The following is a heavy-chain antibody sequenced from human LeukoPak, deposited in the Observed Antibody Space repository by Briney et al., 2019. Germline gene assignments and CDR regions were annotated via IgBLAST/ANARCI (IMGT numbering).Heavy chain of an antibody. J-gene: IGHJ4*02. CDR1: GYSFTSYW. CDR3: ARPPQDDYGDYNFDY. V-gene: IGHV5-51*01. D-gene: IGHD4-17*01. CDR2: IYPGDSDT. Sequence: GVSLQISCKGSGYSFTSYWIGWVRQLPGKGLEWMGIIYPGDSDTRYSPSFQGQVTISADKSISTAYLQWSSLKASDTAMYYCARPPQDDYGDYNFDYWGQGTLVTVSS.